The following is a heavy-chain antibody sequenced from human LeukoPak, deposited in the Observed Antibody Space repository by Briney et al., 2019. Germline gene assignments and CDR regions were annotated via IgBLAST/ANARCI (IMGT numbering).Heavy chain of an antibody. Sequence: GGSLRLSCAASGFIVSSNYMSWVRQAPGKGLEWVSVIYSGGSTYYADSVKGRFTISRDNSKNTLYLQMNSLRAEDTAVYYCARDSPQGAAAGTDYWGQGTLVTVSS. CDR2: IYSGGST. V-gene: IGHV3-53*01. CDR1: GFIVSSNY. J-gene: IGHJ4*02. CDR3: ARDSPQGAAAGTDY. D-gene: IGHD6-13*01.